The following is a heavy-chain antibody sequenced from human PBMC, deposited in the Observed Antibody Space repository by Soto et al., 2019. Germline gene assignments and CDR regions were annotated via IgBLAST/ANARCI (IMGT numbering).Heavy chain of an antibody. CDR2: ISAYTDTP. CDR3: ARVIPGVEAWFDP. CDR1: GYTFTNCG. J-gene: IGHJ5*02. V-gene: IGHV1-18*01. D-gene: IGHD2-2*01. Sequence: ASVKVSCKASGYTFTNCGVTWVRRAPGQGLEWMGWISAYTDTPNYAQKFQGRVTMTIDTSTSTAYMDLRSLTSDDTPVYYCARVIPGVEAWFDPWGQGTLVTVSS.